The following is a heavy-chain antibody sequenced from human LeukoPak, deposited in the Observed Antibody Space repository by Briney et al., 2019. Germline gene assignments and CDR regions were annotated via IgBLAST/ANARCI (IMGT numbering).Heavy chain of an antibody. V-gene: IGHV3-21*01. J-gene: IGHJ4*02. Sequence: GGSLRLSCAASGFTFDDDGMSWVRQVPGKGLEWVSSISSSSSYIYYADSVKGRFTISRDNAKNSLYLQMNSLRAEDTAVYYCAKPSFVVGSSRAYFDYWGQGTLVTVSS. CDR2: ISSSSSYI. D-gene: IGHD1-26*01. CDR1: GFTFDDDG. CDR3: AKPSFVVGSSRAYFDY.